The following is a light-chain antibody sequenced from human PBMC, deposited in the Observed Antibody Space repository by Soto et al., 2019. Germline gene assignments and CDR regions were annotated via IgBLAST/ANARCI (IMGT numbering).Light chain of an antibody. V-gene: IGKV3-11*01. CDR3: QQYGNSPLT. CDR1: QSVSSY. J-gene: IGKJ4*01. CDR2: DAS. Sequence: EIVLTQSPATLSLSPGERATLSCRASQSVSSYLLWYQQKPGQAPRLLIYDASNRATGIPARFSGSGSGTDFTLTISRLEPEDFAVYYCQQYGNSPLTFGGGTKVDIK.